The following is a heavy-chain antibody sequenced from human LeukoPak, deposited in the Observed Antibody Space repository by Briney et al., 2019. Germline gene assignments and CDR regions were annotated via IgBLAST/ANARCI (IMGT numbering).Heavy chain of an antibody. CDR1: GVIFSNYW. J-gene: IGHJ4*02. D-gene: IGHD3-10*01. CDR2: INRDGSST. V-gene: IGHV3-74*01. CDR3: ARAYGSGSYFVLPY. Sequence: GGSLRLSCAASGVIFSNYWMHWVRQTPGKGLVWVSRINRDGSSTSYADSVKGRFTISRDNPKNTLYLQMNSLRAEDTAIYYCARAYGSGSYFVLPYWGQGTLVTVSS.